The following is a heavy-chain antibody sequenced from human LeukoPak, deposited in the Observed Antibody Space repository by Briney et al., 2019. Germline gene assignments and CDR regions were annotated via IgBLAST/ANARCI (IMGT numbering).Heavy chain of an antibody. CDR2: TYYRSKWYN. Sequence: SQTLSLTCAISGDSVSSSISAWVWIRQSPSRGLEWLGRTYYRSKWYNEYALSVKSRITINPDTSRNQFSLQLTSMTPEDTAVYYRVRDWFGWYFDFWGQGILVTVSS. CDR3: VRDWFGWYFDF. CDR1: GDSVSSSISA. D-gene: IGHD3-10*01. V-gene: IGHV6-1*01. J-gene: IGHJ4*02.